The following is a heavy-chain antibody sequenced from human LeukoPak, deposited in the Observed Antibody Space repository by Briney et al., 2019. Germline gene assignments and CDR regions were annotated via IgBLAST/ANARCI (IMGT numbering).Heavy chain of an antibody. CDR3: ARDRSNYDILTGFPY. V-gene: IGHV1-18*01. CDR1: GYXFNSYG. Sequence: ASVKVSCKASGYXFNSYGISWVRQAPGQGLEWMGWISAYNGNANYAQKLQGRVTMTTDTSTSTAYMELRSLRSDDTAVYYCARDRSNYDILTGFPYWGQGTTVTVSS. CDR2: ISAYNGNA. J-gene: IGHJ6*02. D-gene: IGHD3-9*01.